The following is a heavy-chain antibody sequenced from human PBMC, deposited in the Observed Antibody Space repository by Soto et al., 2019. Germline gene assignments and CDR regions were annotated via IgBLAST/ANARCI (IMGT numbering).Heavy chain of an antibody. Sequence: QVQLVQSGAEVQKPGSSVKVSCKASGGTFSSYTISWVRQAPGHGLEWMGRIIPILGIANYAQKIQGRVTITADKSTSTAYMELSSLRSDDTAVYYCARAHYYDSSGYYHDACDIWGQGTMVTVSS. V-gene: IGHV1-69*02. D-gene: IGHD3-22*01. CDR3: ARAHYYDSSGYYHDACDI. CDR2: IIPILGIA. CDR1: GGTFSSYT. J-gene: IGHJ3*02.